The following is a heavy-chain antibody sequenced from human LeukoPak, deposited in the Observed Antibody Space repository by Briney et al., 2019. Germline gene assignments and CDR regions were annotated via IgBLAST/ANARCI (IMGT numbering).Heavy chain of an antibody. CDR1: GGSISSYF. V-gene: IGHV4-4*07. CDR2: IYTSGST. J-gene: IGHJ4*02. Sequence: SETLSLTCTVSGGSISSYFWSWIRQPGGKGREWIGRIYTSGSTNYNPSLKSRVTMSVDTSKNQFSLMLSSVTAADTAVYYCAREGGPYDSSHYWGQGTLVTVSS. CDR3: AREGGPYDSSHY. D-gene: IGHD3-22*01.